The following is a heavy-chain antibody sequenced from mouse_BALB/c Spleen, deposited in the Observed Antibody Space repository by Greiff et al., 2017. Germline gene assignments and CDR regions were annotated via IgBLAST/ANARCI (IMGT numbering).Heavy chain of an antibody. CDR2: ILPGSGST. V-gene: IGHV1-9*01. CDR1: GYTFSSYW. CDR3: ASRGGNYVSAMDY. Sequence: QVQLKESGAELMKPGASVKISCKATGYTFSSYWIEWVKQRPGHGLEWIGEILPGSGSTNYNEKFKGKATFTADTSSNTAYMQLSSLTSEDSAVYYCASRGGNYVSAMDYWGQGTSVTVSS. J-gene: IGHJ4*01. D-gene: IGHD2-1*01.